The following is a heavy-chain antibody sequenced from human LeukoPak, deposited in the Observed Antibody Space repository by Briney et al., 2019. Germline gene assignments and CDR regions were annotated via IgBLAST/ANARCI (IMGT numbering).Heavy chain of an antibody. CDR3: ARARRAVAGQYYFDY. CDR1: GYTFTSYD. CDR2: MNPNSGNT. Sequence: ASVKVSCKASGYTFTSYDINWVRQATGQGLEWMGRMNPNSGNTGYAQKFQGRVTMTRNTSISTAYMELSSLRSEDTAVYYCARARRAVAGQYYFDYRGQGTLVTVSS. V-gene: IGHV1-8*01. D-gene: IGHD6-19*01. J-gene: IGHJ4*02.